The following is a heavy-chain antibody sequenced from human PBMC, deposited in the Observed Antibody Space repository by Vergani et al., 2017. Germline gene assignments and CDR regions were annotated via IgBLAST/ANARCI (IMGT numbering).Heavy chain of an antibody. J-gene: IGHJ4*02. CDR1: GFTFSSYA. D-gene: IGHD2-15*01. CDR3: ARAWGGRAATDY. CDR2: ISSSSSYI. V-gene: IGHV3-21*01. Sequence: EEQLLESGGGLVQPGGSLRLYCAASGFTFSSYAMSWVRQAPGKGLEWVSSISSSSSYIYYADSVKGRFTISRDNAKNSLYLQMNSLRAEDTAVYYCARAWGGRAATDYWGQGTLVTVSS.